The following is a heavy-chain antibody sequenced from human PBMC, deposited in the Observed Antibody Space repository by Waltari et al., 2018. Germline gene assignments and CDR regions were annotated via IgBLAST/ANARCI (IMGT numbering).Heavy chain of an antibody. Sequence: QVQLQESGPGLVKPSETLSLTGTASPGSIRSFYWSWIRLPPGTGLEWIGYIYHSGITSYNPSLKSRVTIGVDTSKNQFSLKMRSVTAADTAVYYCARTAPPYSNAAYGGWSDPWGQGTLVAVSS. CDR2: IYHSGIT. J-gene: IGHJ5*02. V-gene: IGHV4-59*08. CDR3: ARTAPPYSNAAYGGWSDP. CDR1: PGSIRSFY. D-gene: IGHD4-4*01.